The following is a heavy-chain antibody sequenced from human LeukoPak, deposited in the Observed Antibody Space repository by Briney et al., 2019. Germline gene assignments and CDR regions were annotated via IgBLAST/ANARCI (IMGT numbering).Heavy chain of an antibody. Sequence: PGGSLRLSCVASRFTFSSYWMTWVRQAPGKGLEWVANINQDGSEKYYVDSLKGRFTISRDNAKNSLYLQMNSLKVEDTAIYYCARSLSSRFSSPRRPYYFDYWGQGTLVSVSS. J-gene: IGHJ4*02. CDR1: RFTFSSYW. D-gene: IGHD3-16*02. V-gene: IGHV3-7*03. CDR3: ARSLSSRFSSPRRPYYFDY. CDR2: INQDGSEK.